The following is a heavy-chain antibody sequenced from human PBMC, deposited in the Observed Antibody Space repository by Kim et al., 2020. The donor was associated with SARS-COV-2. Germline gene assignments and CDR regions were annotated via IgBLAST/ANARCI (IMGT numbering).Heavy chain of an antibody. Sequence: GGSLRLSCAASGFTVSSNYMSWVRQAPGKGLEWVSVIYSGGSTYYADSVKGRFTISRHNSKNTLYLQMNSLRAEDTAVYYCARVGFGGIAARPTYYYYGMDVWGQGTTVTVSS. CDR2: IYSGGST. J-gene: IGHJ6*02. V-gene: IGHV3-53*04. CDR1: GFTVSSNY. CDR3: ARVGFGGIAARPTYYYYGMDV. D-gene: IGHD6-6*01.